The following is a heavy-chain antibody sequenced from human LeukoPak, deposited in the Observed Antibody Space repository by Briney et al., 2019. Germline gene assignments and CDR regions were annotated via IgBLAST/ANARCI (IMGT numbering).Heavy chain of an antibody. Sequence: GGSLRLSCAASGFTFSSYRMHWVRHAPGKGLVAVAFIRWDGSNKYYADSVKARFPISRDNSNNTRYLQMNSLRAEDTAVYYCAKDVVEGLWFGEGFDPWGQGTLVTVSS. J-gene: IGHJ5*02. CDR1: GFTFSSYR. D-gene: IGHD3-10*01. V-gene: IGHV3-30*02. CDR3: AKDVVEGLWFGEGFDP. CDR2: IRWDGSNK.